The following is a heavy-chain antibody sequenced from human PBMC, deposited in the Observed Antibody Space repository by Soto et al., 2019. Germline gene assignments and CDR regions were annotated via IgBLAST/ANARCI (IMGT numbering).Heavy chain of an antibody. V-gene: IGHV6-1*01. D-gene: IGHD2-2*01. CDR3: ARENGAAAQAHYYYGMDV. CDR1: GDSVSSNSAT. Sequence: SQTLSLTCATSGDSVSSNSATWNWIRQSPSRGLEWLGRTYYRSKWYTDYALSVKSRLTINPDTSKNLFSLQLNSVTPDDTAVYYCARENGAAAQAHYYYGMDVWGQGTTVTVSS. CDR2: TYYRSKWYT. J-gene: IGHJ6*02.